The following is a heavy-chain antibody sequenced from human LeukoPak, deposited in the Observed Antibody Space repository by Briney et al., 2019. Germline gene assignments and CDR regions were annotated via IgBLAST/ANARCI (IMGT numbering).Heavy chain of an antibody. CDR2: INAGNGNT. CDR1: GGTFSSYA. J-gene: IGHJ5*02. D-gene: IGHD3-3*01. Sequence: ASVKVSCKASGGTFSSYAISWVRQAPGQRLEWMGWINAGNGNTKYSQEFQGRVTITRDTSASTAYMELSSLRSEDMAVYYCARGRVVSPYFSWFDPWGQGTLVTVSS. CDR3: ARGRVVSPYFSWFDP. V-gene: IGHV1-3*03.